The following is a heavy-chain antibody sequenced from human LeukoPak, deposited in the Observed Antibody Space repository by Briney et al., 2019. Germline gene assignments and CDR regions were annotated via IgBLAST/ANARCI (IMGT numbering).Heavy chain of an antibody. D-gene: IGHD3-10*01. V-gene: IGHV3-21*01. Sequence: GGSLRLSCAASGFTFSSYSMSLVRQAPGKGLEWVSSISSSPSYICYAASVKGRSNIHSDNAQNSLYPQMNGLRSEDTAVHYCANGLATVQGGPLDYWGQGPLVTVSS. CDR2: ISSSPSYI. J-gene: IGHJ4*02. CDR1: GFTFSSYS. CDR3: ANGLATVQGGPLDY.